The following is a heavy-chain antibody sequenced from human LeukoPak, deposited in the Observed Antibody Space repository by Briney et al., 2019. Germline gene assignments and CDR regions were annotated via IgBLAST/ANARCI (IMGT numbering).Heavy chain of an antibody. CDR1: GFTFSSYA. CDR3: AKEYRQVSMVQGLLGY. Sequence: GGSLRLSCAASGFTFSSYAMNWVRQAPGKGLEWVSAISGSGGSTYYADSVKGRFTISRDNSKNTLYLQMNSLRAEDTAVYYCAKEYRQVSMVQGLLGYWGQGTLVTVSS. V-gene: IGHV3-23*01. CDR2: ISGSGGST. D-gene: IGHD3-10*01. J-gene: IGHJ4*02.